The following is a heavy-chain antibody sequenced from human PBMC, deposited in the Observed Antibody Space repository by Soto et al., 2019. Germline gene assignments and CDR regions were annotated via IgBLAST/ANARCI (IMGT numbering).Heavy chain of an antibody. V-gene: IGHV1-18*01. CDR2: ISAYNGNT. J-gene: IGHJ4*02. CDR1: GYTFTSYG. Sequence: QVQLVQSGAEVKKPGASVKVSCKASGYTFTSYGISWVRQAPGQGLEWMGWISAYNGNTNYAQKLQGRVTMTTDTSTSTAYMELRSLRSDDTAVYYCARDQVLGSHFDWLLDLYYFDYWGQGTLVTVSS. CDR3: ARDQVLGSHFDWLLDLYYFDY. D-gene: IGHD3-9*01.